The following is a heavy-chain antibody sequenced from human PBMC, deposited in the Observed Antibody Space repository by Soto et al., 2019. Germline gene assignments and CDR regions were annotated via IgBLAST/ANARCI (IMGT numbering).Heavy chain of an antibody. J-gene: IGHJ5*02. V-gene: IGHV3-30*18. D-gene: IGHD2-2*02. CDR2: ISYDGSNK. CDR3: AKSGRCSSTSCYTGNWFDP. CDR1: GFTFSSYG. Sequence: GGSLRLSCAASGFTFSSYGMHWVRQAPGKGLEWVAVISYDGSNKYYADSVKGRFTISRDNSKNTLYLQMNSLRAEDTAVYYCAKSGRCSSTSCYTGNWFDPWGQGTLVTVSS.